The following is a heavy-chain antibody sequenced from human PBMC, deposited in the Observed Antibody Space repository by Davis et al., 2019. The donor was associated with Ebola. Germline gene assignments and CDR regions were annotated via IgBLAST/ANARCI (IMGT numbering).Heavy chain of an antibody. V-gene: IGHV3-74*01. D-gene: IGHD3-9*01. CDR3: ARVNALTGYSRFDP. CDR2: INGEGNSI. CDR1: ESTFRNYW. J-gene: IGHJ5*02. Sequence: GESLKISCVVSESTFRNYWMHWVRQAPGKGLVWVSRINGEGNSIDYADSVKGRFTISRDNAKSSLYLQMNSLRAEDTALYHCARVNALTGYSRFDPWGQGTQVTVSS.